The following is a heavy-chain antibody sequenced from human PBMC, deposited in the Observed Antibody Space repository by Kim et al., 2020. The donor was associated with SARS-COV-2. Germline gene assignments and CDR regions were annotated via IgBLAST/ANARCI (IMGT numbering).Heavy chain of an antibody. Sequence: ASVKVSCKASGYTFTSYAMHWVRQAPGQRLEWMGWINAGNGNTKYSQKFQGRVTITRDTSASTAYMELSSLRSEDTAVYYCASGYSLHYGMDVWGQGTTVTVSS. V-gene: IGHV1-3*01. CDR2: INAGNGNT. J-gene: IGHJ6*02. CDR3: ASGYSLHYGMDV. D-gene: IGHD5-12*01. CDR1: GYTFTSYA.